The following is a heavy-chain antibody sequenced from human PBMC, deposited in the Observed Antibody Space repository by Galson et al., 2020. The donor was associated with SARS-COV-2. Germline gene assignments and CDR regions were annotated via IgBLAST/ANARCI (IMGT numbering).Heavy chain of an antibody. D-gene: IGHD3-22*01. CDR1: GASLNSSPYY. J-gene: IGHJ3*02. V-gene: IGHV4-39*07. CDR2: TNYSGRT. CDR3: ARQYPTYDWSCFYFPHDAFDI. Sequence: SETLSLTCTVSGASLNSSPYYWVWIRQPPGKGLEWIGTTNYSGRTSYNPSLESRLTISVDTSSNRFSLRLRSVTAADTAMYYCARQYPTYDWSCFYFPHDAFDIWGQGTMVTVSP.